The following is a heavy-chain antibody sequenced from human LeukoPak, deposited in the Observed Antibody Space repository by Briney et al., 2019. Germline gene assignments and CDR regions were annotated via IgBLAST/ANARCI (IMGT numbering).Heavy chain of an antibody. CDR2: ISSSSSI. D-gene: IGHD6-19*01. V-gene: IGHV3-48*02. CDR1: GFTFSSHN. Sequence: GGSLRLSCAASGFTFSSHNMNWVRQAPGKGLEWVSYISSSSSIFYADSVMGRFTISRDNAKNSLYLQMNSLRDEDTAVYYCARDRSAGGGWPLFDSWGQGTLVTVSS. J-gene: IGHJ4*02. CDR3: ARDRSAGGGWPLFDS.